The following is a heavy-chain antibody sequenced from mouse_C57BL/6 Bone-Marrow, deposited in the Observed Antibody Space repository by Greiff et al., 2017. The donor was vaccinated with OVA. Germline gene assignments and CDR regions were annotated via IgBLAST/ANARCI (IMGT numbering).Heavy chain of an antibody. CDR3: ARENPYYYGSSYWYFDV. J-gene: IGHJ1*03. CDR1: GFTFSDYY. CDR2: INYDGSST. Sequence: EVQRVESEGGLVQPGSSMKLSCTASGFTFSDYYMAWVRQVPEKGLEWVANINYDGSSTYYLDSLKSRFIISRDNAKNILYLQMSSLKSEDTATYYCARENPYYYGSSYWYFDVWGTGTTVTVSS. V-gene: IGHV5-16*01. D-gene: IGHD1-1*01.